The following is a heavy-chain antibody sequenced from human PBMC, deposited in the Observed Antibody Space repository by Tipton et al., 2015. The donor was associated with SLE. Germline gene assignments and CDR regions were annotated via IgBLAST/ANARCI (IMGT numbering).Heavy chain of an antibody. V-gene: IGHV1-18*01. CDR1: GGAFITHA. CDR3: AKDGPPWGSSTSMQGWFDP. CDR2: ISSYNGNT. Sequence: QSGAEVKKPGSSVKVSCRGSGGAFITHAVNWVRQAPGQGLEWMGWISSYNGNTNYAQNLQGRVTMTTDTSTSTAFMELRSLRSDDTAVYYCAKDGPPWGSSTSMQGWFDPWGQGTLVTVSS. J-gene: IGHJ5*02. D-gene: IGHD2-2*01.